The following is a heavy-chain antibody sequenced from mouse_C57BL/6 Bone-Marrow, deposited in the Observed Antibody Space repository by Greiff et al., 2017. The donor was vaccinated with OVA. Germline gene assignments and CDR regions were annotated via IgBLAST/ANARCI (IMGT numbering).Heavy chain of an antibody. V-gene: IGHV1-7*01. CDR3: ARWYYAMDY. J-gene: IGHJ4*01. Sequence: QVHVKQSGAELAKPGASVKLSCKASGYTFTSYWMPWVKQRPGQGLEWIGYINPSSGYTKYNQKFKDKATLTADKSSSTAYMQLSSLTYEDSAVYYCARWYYAMDYWGQGTSVTVSS. CDR1: GYTFTSYW. CDR2: INPSSGYT.